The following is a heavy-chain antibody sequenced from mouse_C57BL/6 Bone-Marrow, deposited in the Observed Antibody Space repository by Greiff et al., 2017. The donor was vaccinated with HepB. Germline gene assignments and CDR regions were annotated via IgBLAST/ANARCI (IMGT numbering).Heavy chain of an antibody. CDR3: ARGSSYGRSLYYFDY. D-gene: IGHD1-1*01. CDR1: GFTFSSYA. CDR2: ISDGGSYT. J-gene: IGHJ2*01. V-gene: IGHV5-4*03. Sequence: EVMLVESGGGLVKPGGSLKLSCAASGFTFSSYAMSWVRQTPEKRLEWVATISDGGSYTYYPDNVKGRFTISRDNAKNNLYLQMSHLKSEDTAMYYCARGSSYGRSLYYFDYWGQGTTLTVSS.